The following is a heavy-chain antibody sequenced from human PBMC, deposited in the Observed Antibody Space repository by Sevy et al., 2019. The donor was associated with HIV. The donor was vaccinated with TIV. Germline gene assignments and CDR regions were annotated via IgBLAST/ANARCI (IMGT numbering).Heavy chain of an antibody. CDR3: ARARGHLLEGVLMDS. J-gene: IGHJ4*02. V-gene: IGHV1-18*01. CDR1: GYTFSSYG. D-gene: IGHD3-3*01. CDR2: ISADNGHT. Sequence: ASVKVSCKGSGYTFSSYGFTGLRQAPGQGLAWMGWISADNGHTNLAQKLQGSVTLTTDTSTITAYMELRSLPSDDSAPYSCARARGHLLEGVLMDSWGQGTLVTVSS.